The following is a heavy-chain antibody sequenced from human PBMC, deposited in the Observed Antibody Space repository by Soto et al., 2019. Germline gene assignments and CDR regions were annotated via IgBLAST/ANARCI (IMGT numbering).Heavy chain of an antibody. CDR2: IIPIFGTA. CDR3: AGGEVLRFLKWLPLGV. V-gene: IGHV1-69*12. Sequence: QVQLVQSGAEVKKPGSSVKVSCKASGGTFSSYAISWVRQAPGQGLEWMGGIIPIFGTANYAQKFQGRVTITADESTSTAYMELSSLRSEDTAVYYCAGGEVLRFLKWLPLGVWGQGTTVTVSS. J-gene: IGHJ6*02. CDR1: GGTFSSYA. D-gene: IGHD3-3*01.